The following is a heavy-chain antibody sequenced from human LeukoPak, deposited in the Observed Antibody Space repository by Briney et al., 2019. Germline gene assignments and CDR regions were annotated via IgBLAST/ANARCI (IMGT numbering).Heavy chain of an antibody. CDR3: ATGWNFLFSYYYGMDV. D-gene: IGHD1-7*01. Sequence: GASLKVSCKASGYTLTELSMHWVRQAPGKGLEWMGGFDPEDGETIYAQKFQGRVTMTEDTSTDTAYMELSSLRSEDTAVYYCATGWNFLFSYYYGMDVWGQGTTVTVSS. CDR1: GYTLTELS. V-gene: IGHV1-24*01. CDR2: FDPEDGET. J-gene: IGHJ6*02.